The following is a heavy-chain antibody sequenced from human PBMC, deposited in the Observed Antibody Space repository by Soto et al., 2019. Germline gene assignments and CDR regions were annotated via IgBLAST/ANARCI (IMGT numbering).Heavy chain of an antibody. D-gene: IGHD2-2*02. CDR3: AASPIVPAAIWGWFDP. Sequence: EVQLVESGGGLVQPGGSLRLSCAASGFTFSSYSMNWVRQAPGKGLEWVSYISSSSSTIYYAASVKGRFTISRDNAKNSLYLQMNSLRAEDTAVYYCAASPIVPAAIWGWFDPWGQGTLVTVSS. CDR2: ISSSSSTI. V-gene: IGHV3-48*01. J-gene: IGHJ5*02. CDR1: GFTFSSYS.